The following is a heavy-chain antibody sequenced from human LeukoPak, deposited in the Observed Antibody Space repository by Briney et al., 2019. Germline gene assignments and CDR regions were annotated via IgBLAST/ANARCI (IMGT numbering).Heavy chain of an antibody. CDR1: GGSICSYY. CDR3: ARWVGTGYCSGGTCYNWFDP. J-gene: IGHJ5*02. D-gene: IGHD2-15*01. Sequence: SETLSLTCTVSGGSICSYYWSWIRQPAGKGLEWIGRIYTSGNTNYNPSLKSRVTMSLDTSKSQFSLKLSSVTAADTAVYYCARWVGTGYCSGGTCYNWFDPWGQGTLVTVSS. CDR2: IYTSGNT. V-gene: IGHV4-4*07.